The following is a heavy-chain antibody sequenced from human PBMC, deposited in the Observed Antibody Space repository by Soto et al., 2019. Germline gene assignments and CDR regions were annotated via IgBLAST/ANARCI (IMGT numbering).Heavy chain of an antibody. D-gene: IGHD6-19*01. V-gene: IGHV3-30*18. CDR1: GFPFRSSG. CDR3: AKDSPGGSGWYVGGVNWFDP. Sequence: QVQLVESGGDVVQPGTSLRLSCAASGFPFRSSGMHWVRQAPGKGLEWVAVISHDGSKKYYADSVKGRFTISRDNSKNMVYLQMNSLRVEDTAVYYCAKDSPGGSGWYVGGVNWFDPWGQGTLVTVSS. CDR2: ISHDGSKK. J-gene: IGHJ5*02.